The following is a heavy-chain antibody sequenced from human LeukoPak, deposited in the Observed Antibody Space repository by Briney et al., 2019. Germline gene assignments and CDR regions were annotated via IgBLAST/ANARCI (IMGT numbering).Heavy chain of an antibody. CDR3: ARGRSDYSLDS. D-gene: IGHD3-22*01. Sequence: ASVNVSFKASVYTFTGYYMHWVRQAPGQGLEWMGWINPNSGGTNYAQKFQGWVTMTRDTSISTAYMELSRLRSDDTAVYYCARGRSDYSLDSWGQGTLVTVSS. V-gene: IGHV1-2*04. CDR2: INPNSGGT. CDR1: VYTFTGYY. J-gene: IGHJ4*02.